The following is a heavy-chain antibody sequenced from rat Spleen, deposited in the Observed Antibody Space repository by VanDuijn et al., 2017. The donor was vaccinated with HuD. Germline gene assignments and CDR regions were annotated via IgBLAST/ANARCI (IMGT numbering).Heavy chain of an antibody. CDR1: GFTFSNYG. J-gene: IGHJ3*01. CDR2: ISYDGGST. Sequence: EVQLVESGGGLVQPGRSMKLSCAASGFTFSNYGMAWVRQAPKKGLEWVAYISYDGGSTYFRDSVKGRFTVSRDNAKSTLYLQMDSLRSEDTATYYCTTELGAWFAYWGQGTLVTVSS. D-gene: IGHD5-1*01. CDR3: TTELGAWFAY. V-gene: IGHV5-20*01.